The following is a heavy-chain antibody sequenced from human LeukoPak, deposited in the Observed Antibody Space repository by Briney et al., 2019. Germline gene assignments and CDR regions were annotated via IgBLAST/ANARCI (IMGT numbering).Heavy chain of an antibody. CDR1: GYTFTSYG. CDR2: ISAYNGNT. Sequence: ASVKVSCKASGYTFTSYGISWVRQAPGQGLEWMGWISAYNGNTNYAQKLQGRVTMTTDTSTSTAYMELSRLRSDDTAVYYCASLGYCSGGSCSRGWYYYMDVWGKGTTVTVSS. CDR3: ASLGYCSGGSCSRGWYYYMDV. D-gene: IGHD2-15*01. J-gene: IGHJ6*03. V-gene: IGHV1-18*01.